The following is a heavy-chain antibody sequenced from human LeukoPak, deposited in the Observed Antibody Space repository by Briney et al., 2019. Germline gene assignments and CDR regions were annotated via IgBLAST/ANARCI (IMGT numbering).Heavy chain of an antibody. CDR3: VRVKGSYFDY. CDR2: ISSSGSAI. J-gene: IGHJ4*02. CDR1: GFPLSSYI. Sequence: GGSLRLSCAASGFPLSSYIINWVRQAPGKGLEWVSYISSSGSAIYYVDSVKGRFTVSRDNAKNSLFLQMNSPRAEDTAVYYCVRVKGSYFDYWGQGALVTVSS. V-gene: IGHV3-48*01. D-gene: IGHD2-15*01.